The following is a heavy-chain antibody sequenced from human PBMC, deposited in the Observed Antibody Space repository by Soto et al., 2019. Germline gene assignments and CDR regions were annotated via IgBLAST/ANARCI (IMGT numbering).Heavy chain of an antibody. V-gene: IGHV3-23*01. CDR1: GFTFSSYS. D-gene: IGHD5-18*01. Sequence: GGSLRLSCAASGFTFSSYSMHWVRQAPGKGLEWVSGINGSGGSTYYADSVKGRFTISRDNSKNTLYLQMNSLRAEDTAVYYCAKLRGYSYGARPDYWGQGTLLTSPQ. J-gene: IGHJ4*02. CDR2: INGSGGST. CDR3: AKLRGYSYGARPDY.